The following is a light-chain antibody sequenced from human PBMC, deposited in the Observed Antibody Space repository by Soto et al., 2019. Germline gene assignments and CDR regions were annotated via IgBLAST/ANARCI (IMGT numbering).Light chain of an antibody. V-gene: IGKV1-12*01. CDR3: QQANSFPVT. J-gene: IGKJ2*01. Sequence: DIQMTQSPGSVSASVGDRVTITCRASQGVSTWVAWFQQKPGQAPKLLIYAASLLQSGVPSRFNGSGSGTEFTLTISSLQPEDSATYFCQQANSFPVTFGQGTKLEI. CDR2: AAS. CDR1: QGVSTW.